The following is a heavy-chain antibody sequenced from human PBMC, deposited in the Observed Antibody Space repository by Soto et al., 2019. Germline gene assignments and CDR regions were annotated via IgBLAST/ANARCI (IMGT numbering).Heavy chain of an antibody. D-gene: IGHD6-13*01. CDR3: GGRGTAAELHFFDY. CDR2: IYYSGGT. CDR1: GGSISSYY. J-gene: IGHJ4*02. V-gene: IGHV4-59*01. Sequence: SETLSLTCTVSGGSISSYYWSWIRQPPGKGLEWIGYIYYSGGTNYNPSLKSRVTISLDTSKNQFSLKLSSVTAADTAVYYCGGRGTAAELHFFDYRGQGTLVTVSS.